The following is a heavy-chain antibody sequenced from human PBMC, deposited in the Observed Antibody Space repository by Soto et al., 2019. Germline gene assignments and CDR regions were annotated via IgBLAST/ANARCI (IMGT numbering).Heavy chain of an antibody. CDR3: ASRKWSLDY. J-gene: IGHJ4*02. Sequence: QVHLVASGGGLVKPGGSLRLSCVASGITLSDHYMTWIRQAPGKGLEWLSYISNSDYTTYYADSVKGRFTISRDNAKNSLYLQLNGLRVEDTADYYCASRKWSLDYWGQGILVTVSS. CDR2: ISNSDYTT. D-gene: IGHD2-8*01. CDR1: GITLSDHY. V-gene: IGHV3-11*01.